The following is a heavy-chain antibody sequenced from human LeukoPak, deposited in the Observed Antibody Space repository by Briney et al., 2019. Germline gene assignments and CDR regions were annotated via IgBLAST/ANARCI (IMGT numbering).Heavy chain of an antibody. CDR3: ARDMTTVTTFYYYYGMDV. J-gene: IGHJ6*02. V-gene: IGHV4-4*07. CDR1: GGSISSYY. D-gene: IGHD4-17*01. CDR2: IYTSGST. Sequence: SETLSLTCTVSGGSISSYYWSWIRQPAGMGLEWIGRIYTSGSTNYNPSLKSRVTMSVDTSKNQFSLKLSSVTAADTAVYYCARDMTTVTTFYYYYGMDVWGQGTTVTVSS.